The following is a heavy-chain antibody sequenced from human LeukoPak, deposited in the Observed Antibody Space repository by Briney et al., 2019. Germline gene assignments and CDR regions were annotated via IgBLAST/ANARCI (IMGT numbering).Heavy chain of an antibody. J-gene: IGHJ4*02. CDR1: GFTFSNAW. Sequence: PGGSLRLSCAASGFTFSNAWMSWVRQAPGKGLEWVSAISGSGGSTYYADSVKGRFTISRDNSKNTLYLQMNSLRAEDTAVYYCAKTYYYDSSGYGGSGYWGQGTLVTVSS. CDR3: AKTYYYDSSGYGGSGY. V-gene: IGHV3-23*01. CDR2: ISGSGGST. D-gene: IGHD3-22*01.